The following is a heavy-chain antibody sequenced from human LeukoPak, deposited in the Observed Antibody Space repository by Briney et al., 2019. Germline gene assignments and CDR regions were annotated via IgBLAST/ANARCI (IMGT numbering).Heavy chain of an antibody. D-gene: IGHD3-10*01. J-gene: IGHJ5*02. CDR1: GASFSGYY. V-gene: IGHV4-34*11. CDR3: ARDSGTTGEVKFDP. Sequence: SETLSLTCRVYGASFSGYYWGNIRQSPGKGLEWIGSIYYSGSTTYNPSLNSRVTMSLDTSKNQFSLKLRSVTAADTAVYYCARDSGTTGEVKFDPWGQGTLVTVSS. CDR2: IYYSGST.